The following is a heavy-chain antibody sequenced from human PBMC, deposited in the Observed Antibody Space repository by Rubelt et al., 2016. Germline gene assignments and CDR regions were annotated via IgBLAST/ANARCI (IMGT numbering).Heavy chain of an antibody. CDR1: GGSFSGYY. Sequence: QVQLQQWGAGLLKPSETLSLTCAVYGGSFSGYYWSWIRQPPGKGLEWIGEINHSGSTNYNPSLNSRVTISVDTSKNQFSLKLSSVTAADTAVYYCARAPYAGGGWFDPWGQGTLVTVSS. CDR2: INHSGST. D-gene: IGHD2-15*01. J-gene: IGHJ5*02. CDR3: ARAPYAGGGWFDP. V-gene: IGHV4-34*01.